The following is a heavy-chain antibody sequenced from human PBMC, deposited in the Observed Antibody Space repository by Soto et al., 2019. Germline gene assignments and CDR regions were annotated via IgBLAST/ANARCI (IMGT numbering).Heavy chain of an antibody. D-gene: IGHD2-15*01. J-gene: IGHJ4*02. CDR1: GGSFSGYY. V-gene: IGHV4-34*01. CDR3: ARGYGGSFYYFDY. CDR2: INHSGST. Sequence: QVQLQQWGAGLLKPSQTLSLTCAVYGGSFSGYYWSWIRQPPGKGLEWIGEINHSGSTNYNPSLKSRVTISVDTSKNQFSLKLSSVTAADTAVYYCARGYGGSFYYFDYWGQGTLVTVSS.